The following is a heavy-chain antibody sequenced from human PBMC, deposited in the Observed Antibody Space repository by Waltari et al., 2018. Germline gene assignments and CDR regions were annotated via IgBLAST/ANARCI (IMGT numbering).Heavy chain of an antibody. CDR3: ARPVYSSSSYYFDY. D-gene: IGHD6-6*01. CDR2: THYSGST. Sequence: QLQLQESGPGLVKPSETLSLTCTVSGGSISSSSYYWGWIRQPPGKGLEWIGSTHYSGSTYYNPSLKSRVTISVDTSKNQFSLKLSSVTAADTAVYYCARPVYSSSSYYFDYWGQGTLVTVSS. CDR1: GGSISSSSYY. V-gene: IGHV4-39*01. J-gene: IGHJ4*02.